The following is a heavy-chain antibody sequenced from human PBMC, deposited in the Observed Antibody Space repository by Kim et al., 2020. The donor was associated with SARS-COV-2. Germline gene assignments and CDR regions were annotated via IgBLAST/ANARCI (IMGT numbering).Heavy chain of an antibody. V-gene: IGHV3-15*01. D-gene: IGHD3-10*01. J-gene: IGHJ6*02. Sequence: VKGRFTISRDDSKNTLYLQMNSLKTEDTAVYYCTTLWFGEFVYYYYGMDVWGQGTTVTVSS. CDR3: TTLWFGEFVYYYYGMDV.